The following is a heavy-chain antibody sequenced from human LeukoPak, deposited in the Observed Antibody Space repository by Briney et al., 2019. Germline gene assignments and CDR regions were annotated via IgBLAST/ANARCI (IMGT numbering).Heavy chain of an antibody. D-gene: IGHD3-22*01. Sequence: PGGSLRLSCAASGFTFSGYWMHWVRQAPGKGLEWVAFISYDGGKKDFADSVKGRFTISRDNSRNTLYLQMNSLRAEDTAVYYCARDLGQYYDTSDNWFDPWGQGTLVTVPS. CDR3: ARDLGQYYDTSDNWFDP. CDR1: GFTFSGYW. CDR2: ISYDGGKK. V-gene: IGHV3-30*03. J-gene: IGHJ5*02.